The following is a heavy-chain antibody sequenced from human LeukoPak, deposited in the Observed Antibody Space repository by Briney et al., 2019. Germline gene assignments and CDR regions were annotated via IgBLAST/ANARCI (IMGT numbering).Heavy chain of an antibody. V-gene: IGHV4-4*07. D-gene: IGHD6-19*01. Sequence: SETLSLTCTVSGGSISSYYWSWIRQPAGKGLEWTGRIYTSGTTNYNPSLKSRVTMSVDTSKNQFSLKLSSVTAADTAVYYCAREGPYSSAWYYFDYWGQGTLVTVSS. CDR2: IYTSGTT. CDR3: AREGPYSSAWYYFDY. CDR1: GGSISSYY. J-gene: IGHJ4*02.